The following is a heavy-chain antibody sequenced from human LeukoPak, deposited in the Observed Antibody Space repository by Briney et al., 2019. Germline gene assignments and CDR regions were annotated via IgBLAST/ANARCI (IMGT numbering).Heavy chain of an antibody. J-gene: IGHJ4*02. V-gene: IGHV4-4*07. CDR1: GGSISSYY. Sequence: SETLSLTCTVSGGSISSYYWSWIRQPAGKGLEWIGRIYTSGSTNYNPSLKSRVTMSVDTSKNQFSLKLSSVTAADTAVYYRAKLTVGASIFDYWGQGTLVPVSS. CDR3: AKLTVGASIFDY. CDR2: IYTSGST. D-gene: IGHD1-26*01.